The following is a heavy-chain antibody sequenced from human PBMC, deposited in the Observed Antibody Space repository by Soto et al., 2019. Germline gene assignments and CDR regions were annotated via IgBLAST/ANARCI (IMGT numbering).Heavy chain of an antibody. CDR3: ARFHRSIFGVGFYAFDI. V-gene: IGHV2-70*20. CDR2: IDWDDDK. CDR1: GFSLTTSGMC. Sequence: SGPTLVNPTQTLTLTCTLSGFSLTTSGMCVTWVRQSPGKALEWLALIDWDDDKFYSPSLEARLTISRDTSKNQVVLEMTNMGPVDTATYHCARFHRSIFGVGFYAFDIWAQGQWSPSPQ. D-gene: IGHD3-3*01. J-gene: IGHJ3*02.